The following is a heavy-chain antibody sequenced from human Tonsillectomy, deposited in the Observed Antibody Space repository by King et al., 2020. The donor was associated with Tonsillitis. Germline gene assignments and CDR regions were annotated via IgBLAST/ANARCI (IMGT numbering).Heavy chain of an antibody. CDR2: ISGYNDNT. D-gene: IGHD3-3*01. CDR3: ARESPYYDFWSSYYAD. CDR1: GYTFTTYG. Sequence: QLVQSGAEVKKPGASVKVSCKASGYTFTTYGIAWLRQAPGQWLEWMGWISGYNDNTNYAHKFQGRLTMTADTSTNTAYMELRTLRSDDTAVYFCARESPYYDFWSSYYADWGQGTLVTVSS. J-gene: IGHJ4*02. V-gene: IGHV1-18*01.